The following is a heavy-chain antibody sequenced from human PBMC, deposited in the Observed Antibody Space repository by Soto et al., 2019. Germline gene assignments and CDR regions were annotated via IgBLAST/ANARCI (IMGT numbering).Heavy chain of an antibody. CDR2: VSPKSGGT. Sequence: ASVKVSCKASGYNFSDYYIHWVRQAPGQGLEWLGWVSPKSGGTNYAQKFKGRVTMTRDTSSNTVYMDLSGLKSDDTAVFYCAREISGGGTLNWFDPWGQGTMVAASS. CDR3: AREISGGGTLNWFDP. J-gene: IGHJ5*02. D-gene: IGHD2-8*02. V-gene: IGHV1-2*02. CDR1: GYNFSDYY.